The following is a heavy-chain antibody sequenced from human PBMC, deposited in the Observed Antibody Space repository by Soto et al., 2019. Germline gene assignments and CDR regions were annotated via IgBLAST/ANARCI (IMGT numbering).Heavy chain of an antibody. V-gene: IGHV3-30*18. CDR2: ISYDGSNK. CDR3: AKDFIGYCSSTSCYWVDY. Sequence: GGSLRLSCAASGFTFSSYGMHWVRQAPGKGLEWVAVISYDGSNKYYADSVKGRFTISRDNSKNTLYLQMNSLRAEDTAVYYCAKDFIGYCSSTSCYWVDYWGQGTLVTVS. J-gene: IGHJ4*02. D-gene: IGHD2-2*01. CDR1: GFTFSSYG.